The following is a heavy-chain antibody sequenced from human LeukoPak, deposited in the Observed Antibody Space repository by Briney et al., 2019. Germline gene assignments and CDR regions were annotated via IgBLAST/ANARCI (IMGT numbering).Heavy chain of an antibody. V-gene: IGHV1-46*01. J-gene: IGHJ4*02. CDR3: ARDWRDNWAIDY. Sequence: ASVKVSCKASGYTFINYGINWVRQAPGQGLEWMGIINPSGGSTSYAQKFQGRVTVTRDTSTSTVYMELSSLRSEDTAVYYCARDWRDNWAIDYWGQGTLVTVSS. D-gene: IGHD1-1*01. CDR2: INPSGGST. CDR1: GYTFINYG.